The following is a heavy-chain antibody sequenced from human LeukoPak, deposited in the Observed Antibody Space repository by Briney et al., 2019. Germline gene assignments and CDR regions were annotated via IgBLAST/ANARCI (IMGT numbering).Heavy chain of an antibody. CDR1: DGSTTGYY. Sequence: SETLSLTCSVSDGSTTGYYWSWIRQPPGKGLEWIAYVYYTGRTLYNPSLESRVTISVDTSKTQFSLTVTSVTAADTAVYYCARASSSGWYADYWGQGTLVTVSS. D-gene: IGHD6-19*01. CDR2: VYYTGRT. V-gene: IGHV4-59*08. J-gene: IGHJ4*02. CDR3: ARASSSGWYADY.